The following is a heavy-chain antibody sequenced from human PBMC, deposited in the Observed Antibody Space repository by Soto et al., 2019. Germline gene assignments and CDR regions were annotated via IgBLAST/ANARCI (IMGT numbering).Heavy chain of an antibody. CDR2: IIPILGIA. J-gene: IGHJ5*02. CDR1: GGTFSSYT. Sequence: QVQLVQSGAEVKKPGSSVKVSCKASGGTFSSYTISWVRQAPGQGLEWMGRIIPILGIANYAQKFQGRVTITADKSTSTAYMELSSLRSKDTAVYYCARGRDCSGGSCYSGWFDPWGQGTLVTVSS. CDR3: ARGRDCSGGSCYSGWFDP. D-gene: IGHD2-15*01. V-gene: IGHV1-69*02.